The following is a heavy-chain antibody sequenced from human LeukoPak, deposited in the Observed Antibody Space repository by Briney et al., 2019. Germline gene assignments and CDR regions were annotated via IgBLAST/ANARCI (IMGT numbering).Heavy chain of an antibody. D-gene: IGHD3-10*01. CDR1: GFTFTSSA. CDR2: IVVGSGNT. Sequence: ASVKVSCKASGFTFTSSAVQWVRQARGQRLEWIGWIVVGSGNTNYAQKFQERVTITRDMSTSTAYMELSSLRSEDTAVYYCAADLHYHGSGSFGPTLYYFDYWGQGTLVTVSS. CDR3: AADLHYHGSGSFGPTLYYFDY. J-gene: IGHJ4*02. V-gene: IGHV1-58*01.